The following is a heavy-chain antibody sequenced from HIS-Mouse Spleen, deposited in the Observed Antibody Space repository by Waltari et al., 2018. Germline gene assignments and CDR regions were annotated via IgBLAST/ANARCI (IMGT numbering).Heavy chain of an antibody. J-gene: IGHJ1*01. CDR3: ASTSIAAAGTKYFQH. D-gene: IGHD6-13*01. Sequence: QVQLVQSGAEVKKPGASAKVSCKASGYTFTGYYMHWVRQAPGQGLEWMGWINPNSGGTNYAQKFQGRVTMTRDTSISTAYMELSRLRSDDTAVYYCASTSIAAAGTKYFQHWGQGTLVTVSS. V-gene: IGHV1-2*02. CDR1: GYTFTGYY. CDR2: INPNSGGT.